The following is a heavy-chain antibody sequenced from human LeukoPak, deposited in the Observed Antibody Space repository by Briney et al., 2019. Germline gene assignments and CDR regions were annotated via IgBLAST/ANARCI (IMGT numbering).Heavy chain of an antibody. D-gene: IGHD6-19*01. CDR1: GFTFDDYA. J-gene: IGHJ4*02. CDR3: AIAVAGPYFDY. V-gene: IGHV3-9*01. Sequence: GGSLRLSCAASGFTFDDYAMHWVRQAPGKGLEWVSGISWNSGSIGYADSVKGRFTISRDNAKNSLYLQMNSLGAEDTALYYCAIAVAGPYFDYWGQGTLVTVSS. CDR2: ISWNSGSI.